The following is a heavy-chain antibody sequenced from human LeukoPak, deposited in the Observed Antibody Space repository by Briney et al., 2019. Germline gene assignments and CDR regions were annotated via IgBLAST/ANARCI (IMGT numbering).Heavy chain of an antibody. CDR1: GDSVSSSSAA. D-gene: IGHD3-3*01. Sequence: SQTLSLTCAISGDSVSSSSAAWNCIRQSPSRGLEWLGRTYYRSKWYNDYAVSVKSRITINPDTSKNQFSLQLNSVTPEDTAVYYCAEEYFGGQENWFDPWGQGTLVTVSS. J-gene: IGHJ5*02. V-gene: IGHV6-1*01. CDR2: TYYRSKWYN. CDR3: AEEYFGGQENWFDP.